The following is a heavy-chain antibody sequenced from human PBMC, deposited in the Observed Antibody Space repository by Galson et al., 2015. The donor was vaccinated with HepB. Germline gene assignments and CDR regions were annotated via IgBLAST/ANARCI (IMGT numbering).Heavy chain of an antibody. D-gene: IGHD2-2*01. Sequence: SVKVSCKASGGTFSSYAISWVRQAPGQGLEWMGGIIPIFGTANYAQKFQGRVTITADESTSTAYMELSSLRSEDTAVYYCARDVYCSSTSCYRGVGFDPWGQGTLVTVSS. V-gene: IGHV1-69*13. CDR1: GGTFSSYA. CDR3: ARDVYCSSTSCYRGVGFDP. J-gene: IGHJ5*02. CDR2: IIPIFGTA.